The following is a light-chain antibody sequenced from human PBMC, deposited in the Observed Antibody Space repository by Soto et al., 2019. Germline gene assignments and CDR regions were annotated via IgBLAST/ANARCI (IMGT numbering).Light chain of an antibody. J-gene: IGKJ4*01. Sequence: EIVLTQSPATLSVSPGERATLTCRASQTVGTSLAWYQQTPGQAPRLLIYVASTRATGVPSRFSGSGSGTEFALTISRLQSEDFAVYYCQQHNAWPLTFGGGTKVEIK. CDR1: QTVGTS. CDR2: VAS. CDR3: QQHNAWPLT. V-gene: IGKV3-15*01.